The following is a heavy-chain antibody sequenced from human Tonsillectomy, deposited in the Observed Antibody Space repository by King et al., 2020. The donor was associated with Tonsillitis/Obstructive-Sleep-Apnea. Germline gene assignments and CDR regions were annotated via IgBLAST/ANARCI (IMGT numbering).Heavy chain of an antibody. CDR1: GFTFSSYW. V-gene: IGHV3-74*01. Sequence: VQLVESGGGLVQPGGSLRLSFAASGFTFSSYWMHWVRQAPGKGLVWVSRISTDGSSTSYADSVKGRFTISRDNAKNTLYLQMNTLRAEDTAVYYCTRDITAAGSQGLDYWGQGTLVTVSS. D-gene: IGHD6-13*01. CDR3: TRDITAAGSQGLDY. J-gene: IGHJ4*02. CDR2: ISTDGSST.